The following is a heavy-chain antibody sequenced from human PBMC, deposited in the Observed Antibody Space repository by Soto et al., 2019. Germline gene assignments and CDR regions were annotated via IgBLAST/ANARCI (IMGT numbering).Heavy chain of an antibody. CDR3: ARDQRYYYDSSGSYGMDV. CDR2: INSDGSST. D-gene: IGHD3-22*01. CDR1: GFTFSSYW. J-gene: IGHJ6*04. Sequence: GGSLRLSCAASGFTFSSYWMHWVRQAPGKGLVWVSRINSDGSSTSYADSVKGRFTISRDNAKNTLYLQMNSLRAEDTAVYYCARDQRYYYDSSGSYGMDVWGKGTTVTVSS. V-gene: IGHV3-74*01.